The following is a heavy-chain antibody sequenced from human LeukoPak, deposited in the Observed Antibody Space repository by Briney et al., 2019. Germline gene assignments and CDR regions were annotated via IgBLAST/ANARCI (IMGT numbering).Heavy chain of an antibody. CDR3: AKDPGLDYGDY. V-gene: IGHV3-23*01. J-gene: IGHJ4*02. CDR1: GFTFSSYA. CDR2: ISGSGGST. Sequence: SGGSLRLCCAASGFTFSSYAMSWIRQAAGKGLEWVSAISGSGGSTYYADSVKGRFTISRDNSKNTLYLQMNSLRAEDTAVYYCAKDPGLDYGDYWGQGTLVTVSS.